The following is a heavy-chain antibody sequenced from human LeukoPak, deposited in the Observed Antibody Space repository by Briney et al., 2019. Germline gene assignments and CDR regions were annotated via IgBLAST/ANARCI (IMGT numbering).Heavy chain of an antibody. CDR3: ARVAVGSGSYYDPLIDMDV. CDR1: GYTFTSYG. V-gene: IGHV1-18*01. Sequence: ASVKVSCKASGYTFTSYGISWVRQAPGQGLEWMGWISAYNGNTNYAQKLQGRVTMTTDTSTSTAYMELRSLRSDDTAVYYCARVAVGSGSYYDPLIDMDVWGQGTTVTVSS. J-gene: IGHJ6*02. D-gene: IGHD1-26*01. CDR2: ISAYNGNT.